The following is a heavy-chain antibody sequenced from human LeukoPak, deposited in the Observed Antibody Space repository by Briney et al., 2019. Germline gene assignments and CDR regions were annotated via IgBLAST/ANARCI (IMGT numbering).Heavy chain of an antibody. CDR2: VYYNNGGT. J-gene: IGHJ6*03. CDR1: ADSLTDYY. V-gene: IGHV4-4*09. Sequence: PSETLSLTCNVSADSLTDYYWGWIRQSPGRGLEWIGSVYYNNGGTTYSPSLKSRVTISQDKSKNPFYLKLNSVTAADTAVYYCARSGWYSAGYYYYYMDVWGKGTTVTVSS. CDR3: ARSGWYSAGYYYYYMDV. D-gene: IGHD6-19*01.